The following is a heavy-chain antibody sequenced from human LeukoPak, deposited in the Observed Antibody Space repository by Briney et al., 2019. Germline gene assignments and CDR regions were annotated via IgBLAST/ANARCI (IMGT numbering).Heavy chain of an antibody. Sequence: GGSLRLSCVVSGFTFSNFWMTWVRQAPGKGLERVANIKQDGSEKNYLRSVKGRFLISRENAKNSLYLKLSALRAEATAVSYGAGVPDDSSSNYQALVYWGQGTLVSVSS. V-gene: IGHV3-7*01. CDR1: GFTFSNFW. CDR2: IKQDGSEK. D-gene: IGHD6-6*01. CDR3: AGVPDDSSSNYQALVY. J-gene: IGHJ4*02.